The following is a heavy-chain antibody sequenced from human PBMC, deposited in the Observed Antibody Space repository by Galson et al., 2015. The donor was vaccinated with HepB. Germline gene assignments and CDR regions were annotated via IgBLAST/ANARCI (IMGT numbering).Heavy chain of an antibody. V-gene: IGHV3-48*04. CDR3: ARVKRGEWYSFYYYGMDV. CDR2: ISSSSFTT. J-gene: IGHJ6*02. Sequence: SLRLSCAASGFTFSSYRMNWVRQAPGKGLEWVSYISSSSFTTYYEDSVKGRFTISRDNAKNSLFLQMNSLRAEDTAVYYCARVKRGEWYSFYYYGMDVWGRGTTVTVSS. D-gene: IGHD3-10*01. CDR1: GFTFSSYR.